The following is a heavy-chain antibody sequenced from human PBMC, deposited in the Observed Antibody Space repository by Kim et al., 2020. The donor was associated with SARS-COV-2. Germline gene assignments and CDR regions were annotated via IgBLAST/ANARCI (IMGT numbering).Heavy chain of an antibody. CDR2: IKDDGSGA. J-gene: IGHJ4*02. CDR1: GFSISTYW. CDR3: ARDFHIAAVDY. V-gene: IGHV3-74*03. D-gene: IGHD6-13*01. Sequence: GGSLRLSCAASGFSISTYWMHWVRQVPGKGLLWLSLIKDDGSGATYADPVKGRFTVSRDNAKNMVYLQINSLREEDTALYYCARDFHIAAVDYWGQGSLVSVSS.